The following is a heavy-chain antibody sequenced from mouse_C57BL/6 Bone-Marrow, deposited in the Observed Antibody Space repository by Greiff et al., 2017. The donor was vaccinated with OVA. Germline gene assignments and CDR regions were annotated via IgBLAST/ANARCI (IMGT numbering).Heavy chain of an antibody. CDR2: IYPGSGST. J-gene: IGHJ2*01. Sequence: QVQLQQPGAELVKPGASVKMSCKASGYTFTSYWITWVKQRPGQGLEWIGDIYPGSGSTNYNEKFKSKATLTVDTSSSTASRQLSSLTSEDSAVYDCARYISDYFDYWGQGTTLTVSS. CDR3: ARYISDYFDY. V-gene: IGHV1-55*01. CDR1: GYTFTSYW.